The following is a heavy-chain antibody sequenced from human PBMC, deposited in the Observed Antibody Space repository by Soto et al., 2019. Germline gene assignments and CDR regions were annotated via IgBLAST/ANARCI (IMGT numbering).Heavy chain of an antibody. CDR1: GFTFSSYA. J-gene: IGHJ4*02. CDR3: VKDRRGYSSGWYVGY. D-gene: IGHD6-19*01. CDR2: ISGSGGST. Sequence: EVQLLESGGGLVQPGGSLRLSCAASGFTFSSYAMSWVRQAPGKGLEWVSAISGSGGSTYYADSVKGRFTISRDNSKNTLYLQMNSLRAEDTAVYYCVKDRRGYSSGWYVGYWGQGTLVTVSS. V-gene: IGHV3-23*01.